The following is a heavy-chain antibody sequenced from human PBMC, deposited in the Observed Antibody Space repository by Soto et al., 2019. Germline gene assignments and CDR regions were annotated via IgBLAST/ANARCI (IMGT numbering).Heavy chain of an antibody. CDR2: INPNSGGT. Sequence: ASVKVSCKASGYTFTSYYMHWVRQAPGQGLEWMGWINPNSGGTNYAQKFQGWVTMTRDTSISTAYMELSRLRSDDTAVYYCARDKPLSAARSHYGMDVWGQGTTVTVSS. CDR1: GYTFTSYY. CDR3: ARDKPLSAARSHYGMDV. D-gene: IGHD6-25*01. J-gene: IGHJ6*02. V-gene: IGHV1-2*04.